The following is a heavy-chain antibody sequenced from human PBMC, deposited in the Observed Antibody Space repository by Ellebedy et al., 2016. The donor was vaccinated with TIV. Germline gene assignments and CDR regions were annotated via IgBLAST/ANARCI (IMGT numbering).Heavy chain of an antibody. CDR2: ITYDGSST. Sequence: GGSLRLXCAASGFTFSSFSLHWVRQPPGKGLDWVAGITYDGSSTYYADSVKGRFTISRNNSKKTLYLQVNSLRAEDTALYYCARGSWDPQPDHDYWGQGILVTVSS. J-gene: IGHJ4*02. D-gene: IGHD1-14*01. CDR3: ARGSWDPQPDHDY. CDR1: GFTFSSFS. V-gene: IGHV3-30*04.